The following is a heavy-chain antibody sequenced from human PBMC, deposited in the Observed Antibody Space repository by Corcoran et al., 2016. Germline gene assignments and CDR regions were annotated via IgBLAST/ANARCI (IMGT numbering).Heavy chain of an antibody. CDR2: SYKGGSK. D-gene: IGHD1-26*01. J-gene: IGHJ4*02. Sequence: EVQLVESGGGLIQPGGSLRLSCAASGFTVSINHMSWVRQAPGKGLEWVSVSYKGGSKYSADSVKGRFTISIDNSKNTLSLQMNSLRAEDTAVYYCTRGGGNSPFDYWGQGTLVTVSS. CDR3: TRGGGNSPFDY. CDR1: GFTVSINH. V-gene: IGHV3-53*01.